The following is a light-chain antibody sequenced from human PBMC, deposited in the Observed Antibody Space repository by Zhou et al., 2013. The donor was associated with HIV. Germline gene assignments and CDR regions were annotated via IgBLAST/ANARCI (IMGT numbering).Light chain of an antibody. CDR2: DAS. V-gene: IGKV3-11*01. CDR3: QQDTL. Sequence: EIVLTQSPATLSLSPGGRATLSCTASQSVRSYLAWYQQKPGQAPRLLIFDASNRATGIPARFSGSGSGTDFTLTISRLEPEDFTLYFCQQDTLFGQVTRLEI. CDR1: QSVRSY. J-gene: IGKJ5*01.